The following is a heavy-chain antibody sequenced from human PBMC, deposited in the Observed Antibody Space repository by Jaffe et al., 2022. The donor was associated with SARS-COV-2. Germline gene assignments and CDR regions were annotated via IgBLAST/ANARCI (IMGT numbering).Heavy chain of an antibody. CDR1: GYTFNRYD. CDR3: VRAPGGPIVGGDYFDY. J-gene: IGHJ4*02. V-gene: IGHV1-8*01. CDR2: MNPNSKNT. D-gene: IGHD1-26*01. Sequence: QVLLVQSGTEVKNPGASVKVSCKASGYTFNRYDMNWVRQAAGQGLEWMGWMNPNSKNTGYAQKFQGRVTLTMNTAMNIAYMELSSLRSEDTAVYYCVRAPGGPIVGGDYFDYWGQGTLVTVSS.